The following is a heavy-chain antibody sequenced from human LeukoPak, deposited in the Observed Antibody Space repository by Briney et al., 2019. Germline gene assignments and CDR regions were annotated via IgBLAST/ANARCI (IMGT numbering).Heavy chain of an antibody. J-gene: IGHJ4*02. CDR2: LYSDGNT. CDR3: ARGVEPLAANTLAY. CDR1: GFTVITND. Sequence: GGSLRLSCAASGFTVITNDMTWVRQAPGKGLEWVSVLYSDGNTKYADSVQGRFTFSRDNSKNTLYLEMNSLSPDDTAVYYCARGVEPLAANTLAYWGQGTLVTVSS. D-gene: IGHD1-14*01. V-gene: IGHV3-53*01.